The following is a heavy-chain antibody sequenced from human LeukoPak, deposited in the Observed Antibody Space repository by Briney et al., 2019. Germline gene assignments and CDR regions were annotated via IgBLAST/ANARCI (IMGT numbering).Heavy chain of an antibody. CDR3: ARGSYYYYYGMDV. J-gene: IGHJ6*02. CDR2: IYSGGST. V-gene: IGHV3-53*01. Sequence: GGSLRLSCAASGFTVSSNYMSWVRQAPGKGLEWVSVIYSGGSTYYADSVKGRFTISRDNSKNTLYLQMNSLRAEDTAVYYCARGSYYYYYGMDVWGQGTTVTVSS. CDR1: GFTVSSNY.